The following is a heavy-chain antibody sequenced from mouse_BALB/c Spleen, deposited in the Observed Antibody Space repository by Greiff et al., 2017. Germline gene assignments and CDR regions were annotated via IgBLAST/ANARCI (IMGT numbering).Heavy chain of an antibody. V-gene: IGHV5-6*01. J-gene: IGHJ2*01. CDR1: GFTFSSYG. CDR3: SRHDRDDAPYFDY. Sequence: EVNLVESGGDLVKPGGSLKLSCAASGFTFSSYGMSWVRQTPDKRLEWVATISSGGSYTYYPDSVKERFTISRANAKNTLYLQIRSLKSEDKAMFYYSRHDRDDAPYFDYRGKGTTLTVSS. CDR2: ISSGGSYT. D-gene: IGHD2-12*01.